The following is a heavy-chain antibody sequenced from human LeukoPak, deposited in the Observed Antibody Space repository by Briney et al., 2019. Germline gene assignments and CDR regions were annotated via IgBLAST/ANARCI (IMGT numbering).Heavy chain of an antibody. Sequence: SEALSLTCAVYGGSFSGYYWSWIRQPPGKGLEWIGEINHSGSTNYNPSLKSRVTISVDTSKNQFSLKLSSVTAADTAVYYCASFYYDFWSGYYTPFDYWGQGTLVTVSS. V-gene: IGHV4-34*01. CDR1: GGSFSGYY. CDR2: INHSGST. J-gene: IGHJ4*02. D-gene: IGHD3-3*01. CDR3: ASFYYDFWSGYYTPFDY.